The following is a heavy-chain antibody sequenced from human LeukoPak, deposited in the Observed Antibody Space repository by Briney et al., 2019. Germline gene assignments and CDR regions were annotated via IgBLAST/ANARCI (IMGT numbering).Heavy chain of an antibody. CDR1: GYTFTGYY. D-gene: IGHD3-9*01. CDR3: ARDYEILTGPESNWFDP. Sequence: ASVKVSCKASGYTFTGYYMHWVRQAPGQGLEWMGWINPNSGGTNYAQKFQGRVTMTRDTSISTAYMELSRLRSDDTAVYYCARDYEILTGPESNWFDPWGQGTLVTVSS. J-gene: IGHJ5*02. CDR2: INPNSGGT. V-gene: IGHV1-2*02.